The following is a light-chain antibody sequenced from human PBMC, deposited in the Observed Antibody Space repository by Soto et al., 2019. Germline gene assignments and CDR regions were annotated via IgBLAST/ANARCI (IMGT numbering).Light chain of an antibody. J-gene: IGKJ2*01. CDR3: QQYLSSPYT. V-gene: IGKV4-1*01. CDR1: QRVLHTSDNKNY. CDR2: WAS. Sequence: DIVMTQSPESLPVSLGERATINCKSSQRVLHTSDNKNYLAWYQQKPGHPPKLLIYWASTRESGVPDRFSGSGSGTDFTLTITSLEAADVAIYYCQQYLSSPYTFGQGTKLQIK.